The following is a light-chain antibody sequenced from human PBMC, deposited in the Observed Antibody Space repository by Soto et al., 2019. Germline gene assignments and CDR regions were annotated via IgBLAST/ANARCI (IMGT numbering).Light chain of an antibody. Sequence: EIVLTESPATLSLSPGETATLSCGASQTGDSRYLAWYQQKRGQAPRLLIYAASSRATGVPDRFSGGGSGPDFTLTIRRLEPEDFAVYYCQQYDSTVWTFGQGTKVDIK. CDR2: AAS. CDR3: QQYDSTVWT. J-gene: IGKJ1*01. V-gene: IGKV3-20*01. CDR1: QTGDSRY.